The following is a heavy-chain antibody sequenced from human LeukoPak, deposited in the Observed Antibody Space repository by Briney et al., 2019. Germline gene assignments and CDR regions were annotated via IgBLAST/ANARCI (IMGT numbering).Heavy chain of an antibody. J-gene: IGHJ4*02. Sequence: SETLSLTCTVSGGSISSSSYYWGWIRQPPGKGLEWIGSIYYSGSTYYNPSLKSRVTISVDTSKNQFSLKLSSVTAADTAVYYCAIDIVVVPAASLRFGYWGQGTLVTVS. D-gene: IGHD2-2*01. V-gene: IGHV4-39*01. CDR2: IYYSGST. CDR3: AIDIVVVPAASLRFGY. CDR1: GGSISSSSYY.